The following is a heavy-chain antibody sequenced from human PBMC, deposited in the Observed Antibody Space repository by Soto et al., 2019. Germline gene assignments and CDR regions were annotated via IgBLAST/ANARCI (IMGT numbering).Heavy chain of an antibody. V-gene: IGHV1-8*01. CDR2: MNPNGGNT. J-gene: IGHJ3*02. Sequence: QVQLVQSGAEVKKPGASVKVSCKASGYTFPSYDINWVRQATGQGLEWMGLMNPNGGNTGYAQKSQGRVTMTMNTSISPAYRELRSLRSEDTAVYDCASCCCRGGSCDTEDAFDICGHGTMVTVSS. CDR1: GYTFPSYD. CDR3: ASCCCRGGSCDTEDAFDI. D-gene: IGHD2-15*01.